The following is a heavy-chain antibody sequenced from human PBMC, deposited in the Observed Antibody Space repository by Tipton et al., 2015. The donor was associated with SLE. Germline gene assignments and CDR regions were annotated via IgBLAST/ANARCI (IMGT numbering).Heavy chain of an antibody. V-gene: IGHV1-18*04. CDR1: GYTFTSYG. CDR3: ARRYYYDSSGYYDY. J-gene: IGHJ4*02. D-gene: IGHD3-22*01. Sequence: QLVQSGAEVKKPGESLRISCKASGYTFTSYGISWVRQAPGQGLEWMGWISAYNGNTNYAQKLQGRVTMTTDTSTSTAYMELRSLRSDDTAVYYCARRYYYDSSGYYDYWGQGTLVTVSS. CDR2: ISAYNGNT.